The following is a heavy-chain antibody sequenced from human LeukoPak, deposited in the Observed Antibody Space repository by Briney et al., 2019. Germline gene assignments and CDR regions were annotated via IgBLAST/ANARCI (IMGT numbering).Heavy chain of an antibody. Sequence: GDSLKISCKASKYTFSTYWIGWVRQMPGKGLEWMGFIYPGDSDTRYSPSFQGQVTISVDKSISTAYLQWSGLKASDTGMYYCARGDVLDYWGQGTLVTVSS. J-gene: IGHJ4*02. CDR3: ARGDVLDY. D-gene: IGHD5-24*01. CDR2: IYPGDSDT. CDR1: KYTFSTYW. V-gene: IGHV5-51*01.